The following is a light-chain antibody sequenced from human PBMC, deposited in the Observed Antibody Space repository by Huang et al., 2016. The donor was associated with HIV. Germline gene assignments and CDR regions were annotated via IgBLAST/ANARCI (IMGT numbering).Light chain of an antibody. CDR1: QDISNY. Sequence: DIQMTQSPSSLSASVGDRVTITCQASQDISNYLNWYQQKPGKAPKLLIYDSSNLETGGPSRFSGYGAGRDFTFTISSLQPEDSATYYCQQYDNRLTFGHGTTVDIK. CDR2: DSS. CDR3: QQYDNRLT. J-gene: IGKJ3*01. V-gene: IGKV1-33*01.